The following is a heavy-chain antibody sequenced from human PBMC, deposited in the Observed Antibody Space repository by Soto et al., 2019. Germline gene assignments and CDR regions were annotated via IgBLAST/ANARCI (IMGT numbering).Heavy chain of an antibody. CDR1: GGTFSNYA. J-gene: IGHJ6*02. CDR3: ARVEAVAGLYNYHGLDV. V-gene: IGHV1-69*12. Sequence: QVQLVQSGAEVKKPGSSVKVSCKVSGGTFSNYAIDWVRLAPGHGLEWMGGIVPIFGTTYYTQKFQGRATIIADDSTTTAYLEMSSLRSVDTAIYYCARVEAVAGLYNYHGLDVWGQGTAVTVSS. D-gene: IGHD6-19*01. CDR2: IVPIFGTT.